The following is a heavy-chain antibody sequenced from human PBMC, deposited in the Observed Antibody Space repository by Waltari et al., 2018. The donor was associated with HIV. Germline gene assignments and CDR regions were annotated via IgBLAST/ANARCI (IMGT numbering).Heavy chain of an antibody. CDR2: IYYTGDT. CDR3: ARDLWRFVVLSATHDAFDP. CDR1: GGSVNTNSYY. Sequence: QMQLQESGPRLVKPSETLSLNCAVSGGSVNTNSYYWGWIRQPPGKGLEWIGSIYYTGDTDYNPSLKSRLIISIDTSENQVSLRLFSLTAADTAVYYCARDLWRFVVLSATHDAFDPWGQGTMVTVSS. D-gene: IGHD2-21*01. V-gene: IGHV4-39*07. J-gene: IGHJ3*01.